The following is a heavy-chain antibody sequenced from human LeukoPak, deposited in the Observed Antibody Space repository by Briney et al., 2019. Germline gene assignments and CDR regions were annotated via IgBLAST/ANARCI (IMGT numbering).Heavy chain of an antibody. CDR1: GFTFSSYG. D-gene: IGHD3-22*01. CDR2: ISGSGGST. Sequence: GGSLRLSCAASGFTFSSYGMSWVRQAPGKGLEWVSAISGSGGSTYYADSVKGRFTISRDNSKNTLYLQMDSLRAEDTAVYYCAKDPPFDSSGYWDAFDIWGQGTMVTVSS. J-gene: IGHJ3*02. CDR3: AKDPPFDSSGYWDAFDI. V-gene: IGHV3-23*01.